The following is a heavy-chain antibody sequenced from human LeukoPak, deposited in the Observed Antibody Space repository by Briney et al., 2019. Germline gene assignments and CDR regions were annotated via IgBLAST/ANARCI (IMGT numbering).Heavy chain of an antibody. Sequence: GGSLRLSCAASGFTFSDYYMSWIRQAPGKGLEWVSYISSSGSTIYYADSVKGRFTISRDNDKNSLYLQMNSLRAEDTAVYYCARDLGYCSGGSCYRPFDIWGQGTMVTVSS. D-gene: IGHD2-15*01. CDR2: ISSSGSTI. CDR1: GFTFSDYY. J-gene: IGHJ3*02. V-gene: IGHV3-11*01. CDR3: ARDLGYCSGGSCYRPFDI.